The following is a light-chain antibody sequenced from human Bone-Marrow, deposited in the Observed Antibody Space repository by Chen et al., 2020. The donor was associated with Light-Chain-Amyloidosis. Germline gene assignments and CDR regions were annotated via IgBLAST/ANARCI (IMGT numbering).Light chain of an antibody. V-gene: IGLV8-61*01. Sequence: QTVVTQEPSFSVSPGGTVTLTCGLSSGSVSTSYYPSWYQQTLGQAPRTLIYSTNTRSSGVPDRFSGSILGSKAALTITGAQADDESDYYCVLYMGSGIWVFGGGTKLTVL. CDR1: SGSVSTSYY. J-gene: IGLJ3*02. CDR2: STN. CDR3: VLYMGSGIWV.